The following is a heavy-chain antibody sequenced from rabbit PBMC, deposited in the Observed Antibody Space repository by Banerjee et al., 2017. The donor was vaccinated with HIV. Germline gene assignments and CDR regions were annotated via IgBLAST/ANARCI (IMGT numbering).Heavy chain of an antibody. J-gene: IGHJ4*01. Sequence: QEQLKETGGGLVQPGGSLTLSCKASGFDFSSYYMCWVRQAPGKGLEWIACIAAGSTGNIYYASWVNGRFTISETSSTTVTLQMTSLTAADTATYFCARDYAGYAGYGYPTFNLWGQGTLVTVS. CDR2: IAAGSTGNI. CDR3: ARDYAGYAGYGYPTFNL. CDR1: GFDFSSYY. V-gene: IGHV1S45*01. D-gene: IGHD7-1*01.